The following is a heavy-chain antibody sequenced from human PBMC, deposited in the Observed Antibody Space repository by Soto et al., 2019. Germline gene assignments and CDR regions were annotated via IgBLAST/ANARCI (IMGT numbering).Heavy chain of an antibody. V-gene: IGHV4-39*07. J-gene: IGHJ5*02. CDR3: ARSADP. Sequence: SETLSLTCTVSGVSISSHGYFWGWIRQPPGKGLEWVGMISYSGSTYYSPSLKSRVTISADTSKNQFSLRLSSVTAADTAVYYSARSADPWGQGTLVTVSS. CDR2: ISYSGST. CDR1: GVSISSHGYF.